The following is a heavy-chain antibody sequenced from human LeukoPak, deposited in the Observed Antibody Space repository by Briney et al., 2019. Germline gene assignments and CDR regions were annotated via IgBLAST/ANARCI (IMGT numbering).Heavy chain of an antibody. CDR2: IYYSGST. V-gene: IGHV4-59*01. CDR3: ARFSDYSPWFDP. J-gene: IGHJ5*02. D-gene: IGHD4-11*01. CDR1: DDSISSYY. Sequence: SSDTLSLTCTVSDDSISSYYWSWIRQPQGKRLEWIGYIYYSGSTNYNPSLKSRVTISVDTSENQISLKLRSVTAADTAVYYCARFSDYSPWFDPWGQGTLVTVSS.